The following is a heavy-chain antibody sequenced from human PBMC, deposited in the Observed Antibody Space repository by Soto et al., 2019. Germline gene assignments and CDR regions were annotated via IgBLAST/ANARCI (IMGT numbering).Heavy chain of an antibody. J-gene: IGHJ1*01. CDR1: GYTFTNYW. V-gene: IGHV5-51*01. Sequence: GESLKISYETSGYTFTNYWIGWVRQMPGTGLEWMGIIYPRDSDTRYSPSFQDQVTMSVDESIGAAYLQWSSLKASDTAIYYCSKFKYSTSVRYLQHWGQGTPVTVSS. CDR3: SKFKYSTSVRYLQH. D-gene: IGHD6-6*01. CDR2: IYPRDSDT.